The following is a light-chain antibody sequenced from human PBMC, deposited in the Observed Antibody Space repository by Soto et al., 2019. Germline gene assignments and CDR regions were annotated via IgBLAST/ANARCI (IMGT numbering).Light chain of an antibody. CDR2: AAS. Sequence: DIQMTQSPSSLSASLGDRVTITCRASQGISVYLAWFQQKPGKVPKLLIYAASTLQSGVPSRFSGCGSGTDFTLTISSLQPEDVATYYCQKYNSAPLTFGGGTKVEIK. V-gene: IGKV1-27*01. J-gene: IGKJ4*01. CDR1: QGISVY. CDR3: QKYNSAPLT.